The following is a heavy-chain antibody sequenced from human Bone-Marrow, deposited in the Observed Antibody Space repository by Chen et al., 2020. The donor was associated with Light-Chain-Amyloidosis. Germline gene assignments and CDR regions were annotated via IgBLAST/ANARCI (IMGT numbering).Heavy chain of an antibody. CDR2: IDSSGTYI. CDR1: GFTFASYT. V-gene: IGHV3-21*06. D-gene: IGHD3-22*01. Sequence: GLVKPGGSLRLSCAASGFTFASYTMNWVRQAPGKGLEWVSSIDSSGTYINYADSTRGRISISRDNAKNSLYLQITSLRAEDTAVYYCVRDRAVITTHEYFEHWGQGTLVTVSS. CDR3: VRDRAVITTHEYFEH. J-gene: IGHJ1*01.